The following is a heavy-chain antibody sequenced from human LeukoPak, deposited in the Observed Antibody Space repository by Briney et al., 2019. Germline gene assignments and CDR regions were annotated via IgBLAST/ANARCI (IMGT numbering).Heavy chain of an antibody. D-gene: IGHD3-3*01. Sequence: PGGSLRLSCVASEFTFSNYWPHWVRQAPGKGPVWVSRINSDGSNTIYADSVKGRFTISRDNAKNTVYLQMNSLRVEDTAIYYCARGGFGHNMDVWGKGTTVTVSS. J-gene: IGHJ6*03. CDR1: EFTFSNYW. CDR3: ARGGFGHNMDV. CDR2: INSDGSNT. V-gene: IGHV3-74*01.